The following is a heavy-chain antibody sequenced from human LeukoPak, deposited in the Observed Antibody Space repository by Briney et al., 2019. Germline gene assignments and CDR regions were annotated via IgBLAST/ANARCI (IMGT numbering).Heavy chain of an antibody. J-gene: IGHJ4*02. CDR2: ISGSGGST. CDR3: AKGKWFGELSDY. Sequence: GESLTLSCAASGFTFSSYAMSWVRQAPGKGLEWVSAISGSGGSTYYADSVKGRFTISRDNSKNTLYLQMNSLRAEDTAVYYCAKGKWFGELSDYWGQGTLVTVSS. V-gene: IGHV3-23*01. CDR1: GFTFSSYA. D-gene: IGHD3-10*01.